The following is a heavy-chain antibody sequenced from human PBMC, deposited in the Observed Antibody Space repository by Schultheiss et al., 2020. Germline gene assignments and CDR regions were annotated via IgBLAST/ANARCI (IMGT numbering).Heavy chain of an antibody. CDR3: ASHSAREGSSWAYYYYGMDV. Sequence: GGSLRLSCAASGFTFSSYAMSWVRQAPGKGLEWVANIKQDGSEKYYVDSVKGRFTISRDNAKNSLYLQMNSLRAEDTAVYYCASHSAREGSSWAYYYYGMDVWGQGTTVTVSS. CDR1: GFTFSSYA. J-gene: IGHJ6*02. CDR2: IKQDGSEK. D-gene: IGHD6-13*01. V-gene: IGHV3-7*01.